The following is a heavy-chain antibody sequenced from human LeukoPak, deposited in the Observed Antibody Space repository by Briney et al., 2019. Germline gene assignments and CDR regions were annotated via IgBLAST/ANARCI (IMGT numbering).Heavy chain of an antibody. V-gene: IGHV3-23*01. CDR1: GFTFSNYA. D-gene: IGHD3-9*01. J-gene: IGHJ4*02. CDR3: AKWGDYDVLTGYYVSDY. CDR2: ITGSGGYT. Sequence: GASLRLSCAAYGFTFSNYAMSWVRQAPGKGLKWVSAITGSGGYTYYADSVKGRFTISRDNSKNTVFLQMNSLRAEDTAVYYCAKWGDYDVLTGYYVSDYWGQGTLVTVSS.